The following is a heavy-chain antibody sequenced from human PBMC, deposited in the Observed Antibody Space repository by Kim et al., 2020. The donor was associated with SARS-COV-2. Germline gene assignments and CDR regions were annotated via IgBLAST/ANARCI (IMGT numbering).Heavy chain of an antibody. CDR3: AREGWELPVHAFDI. Sequence: SETLSLTCTVSGGSISSYYWSWIRQPPGKGLEWIGYIYYSGSTNYNPSLKSRVTISVDTSKNQFSLKLSSVTAADTAVYYCAREGWELPVHAFDIWGQGTTVTVSS. D-gene: IGHD1-26*01. V-gene: IGHV4-59*01. CDR1: GGSISSYY. CDR2: IYYSGST. J-gene: IGHJ3*02.